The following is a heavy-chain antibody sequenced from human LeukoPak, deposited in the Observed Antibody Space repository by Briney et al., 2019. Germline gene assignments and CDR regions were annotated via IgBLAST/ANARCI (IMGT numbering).Heavy chain of an antibody. J-gene: IGHJ4*02. D-gene: IGHD1-14*01. CDR1: GYTFTSYG. CDR3: ARDSVSRTRTQYFDY. Sequence: ASVKVSCKASGYTFTSYGISWVRQAPGQGLEWMGIINPSGGSTSYAQKFQGRVTMTRDTSTSTVYMELSSLRSEDTAVYYCARDSVSRTRTQYFDYWGQGTLVTVSS. CDR2: INPSGGST. V-gene: IGHV1-46*01.